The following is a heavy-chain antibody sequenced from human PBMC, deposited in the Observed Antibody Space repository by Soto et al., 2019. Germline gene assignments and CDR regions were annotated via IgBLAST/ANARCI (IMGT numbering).Heavy chain of an antibody. Sequence: EVQLVQSGGGLVKPGGSFRLSCAAYGFTFSNSRMNWVRQAPGKGLEWVGRIKSKRDGGTTDYAAPVKGRFTVSRDDSKSTLYLQMNSLKTEDTAVYYCTTIFRWGQGTLVTVSS. J-gene: IGHJ4*02. CDR3: TTIFR. V-gene: IGHV3-15*01. CDR1: GFTFSNSR. CDR2: IKSKRDGGTT.